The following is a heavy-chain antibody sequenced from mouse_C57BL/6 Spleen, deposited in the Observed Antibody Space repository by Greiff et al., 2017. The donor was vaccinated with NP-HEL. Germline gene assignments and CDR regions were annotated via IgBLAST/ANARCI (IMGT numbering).Heavy chain of an antibody. CDR1: GYAFTNYL. J-gene: IGHJ1*03. D-gene: IGHD1-1*01. Sequence: SGAELVRPGTSVKVSCKASGYAFTNYLIEWVKQRPGQGLEWIGVINPGSGGTNYNEKFKGKATLTADKSSSTAYMQLSSLTSEDSAVYVCAREGFITTVVASRYFDFWGTGTTVTVSS. CDR2: INPGSGGT. V-gene: IGHV1-54*01. CDR3: AREGFITTVVASRYFDF.